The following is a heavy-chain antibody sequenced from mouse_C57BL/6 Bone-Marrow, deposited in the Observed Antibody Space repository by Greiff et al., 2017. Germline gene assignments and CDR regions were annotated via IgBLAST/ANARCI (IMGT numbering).Heavy chain of an antibody. CDR3: ARSRLLRLDY. Sequence: QVQLQQSGAELVRPGTSVKVSCKASGYAFNNYLIEWVKQRPGQGLEWIGVINPGSGGTNYNEKFKGKATLTADKSSSTAYMQLSRLTSEDSAVYFCARSRLLRLDYWGQGTTLTVSS. J-gene: IGHJ2*01. CDR1: GYAFNNYL. V-gene: IGHV1-54*01. CDR2: INPGSGGT. D-gene: IGHD2-3*01.